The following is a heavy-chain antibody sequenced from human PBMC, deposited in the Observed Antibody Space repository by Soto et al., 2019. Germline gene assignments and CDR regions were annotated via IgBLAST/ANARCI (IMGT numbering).Heavy chain of an antibody. D-gene: IGHD2-8*01. CDR2: IYYSGST. J-gene: IGHJ5*02. CDR1: GGSISSGGYY. Sequence: PSETLSLTCTVSGGSISSGGYYWSWIRQHPGKGLEWIGYIYYSGSTYYNPSLKSRVTISVDTSKNQFSLKLSSVTAADTAVYYCARLFCGPGVCYKSGHGNWFDPWGQGTLVTVSS. CDR3: ARLFCGPGVCYKSGHGNWFDP. V-gene: IGHV4-31*03.